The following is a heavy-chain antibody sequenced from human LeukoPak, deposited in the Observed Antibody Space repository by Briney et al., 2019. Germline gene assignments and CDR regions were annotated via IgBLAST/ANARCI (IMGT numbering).Heavy chain of an antibody. V-gene: IGHV1-8*01. J-gene: IGHJ6*03. CDR3: AREGASYYYMDV. CDR2: MNPNSGNT. Sequence: ASVKVSCKASGYTFTSYDINWVRQATGQGLEWMGWMNPNSGNTGYAQKFQGRVTMTRNTSISTAYTELRSLRSDDTAVYYCAREGASYYYMDVWGKGTTVTVSS. CDR1: GYTFTSYD.